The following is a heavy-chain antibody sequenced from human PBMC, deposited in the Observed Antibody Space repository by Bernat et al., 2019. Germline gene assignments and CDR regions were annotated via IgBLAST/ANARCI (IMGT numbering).Heavy chain of an antibody. CDR1: GFTFSSYS. Sequence: EVQLVESGGGLVKPGGSLRLSCAASGFTFSSYSMNWVRQAPGKGLEWVSSISSSSSYIYYADSVKGRFTISRDNSKNTLYLQMNSLRAEDTAVYYCATSILYSSGWSEFDPWGQGTLVTVSS. D-gene: IGHD6-19*01. J-gene: IGHJ5*02. CDR3: ATSILYSSGWSEFDP. V-gene: IGHV3-21*01. CDR2: ISSSSSYI.